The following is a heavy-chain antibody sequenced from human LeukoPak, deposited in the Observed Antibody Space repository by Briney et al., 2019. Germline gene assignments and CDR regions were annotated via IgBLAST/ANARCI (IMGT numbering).Heavy chain of an antibody. CDR3: ATLKVRPTYYFDL. CDR2: IYSSGST. D-gene: IGHD1-26*01. J-gene: IGHJ5*02. V-gene: IGHV4-4*09. CDR1: GGSIRSNY. Sequence: PSETLSLTCTVAGGSIRSNYWSWIRQPPGKGLEWIGYIYSSGSTNYIPSLKSRVTMSVDTSKNQFSLNLSSVTAADTAVYYCATLKVRPTYYFDLWGQGTLVTVSS.